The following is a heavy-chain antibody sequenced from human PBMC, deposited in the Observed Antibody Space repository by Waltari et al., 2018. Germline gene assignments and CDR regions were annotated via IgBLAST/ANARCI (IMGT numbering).Heavy chain of an antibody. CDR3: GRNFGDYAPIDY. J-gene: IGHJ4*02. CDR1: GAPIGRGTFS. CDR2: FSTTGST. Sequence: QVQLQESGPGLVRPSQTLSLTCTVSGAPIGRGTFSWRWFRPPAGQGLEWVGRFSTTGSTNYNPSLKSRVTISIDASKNHFYLRLSSVTAADTAVYYCGRNFGDYAPIDYWGQGTLVTVSS. D-gene: IGHD4-17*01. V-gene: IGHV4-61*02.